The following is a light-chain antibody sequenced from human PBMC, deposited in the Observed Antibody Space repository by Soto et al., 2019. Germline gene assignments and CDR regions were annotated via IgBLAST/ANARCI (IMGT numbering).Light chain of an antibody. Sequence: QSVLTQPPSASGTPGQNVFISCSGSSSNIGGTNYAYWYQQLPGAAPKLLMHSNNLRPSGVPERISGSKFGTAASLAISGLRSEDDAVYYCASWDDRLGAVIFGGGTKLAVL. CDR3: ASWDDRLGAVI. CDR1: SSNIGGTNY. V-gene: IGLV1-47*02. J-gene: IGLJ2*01. CDR2: SNN.